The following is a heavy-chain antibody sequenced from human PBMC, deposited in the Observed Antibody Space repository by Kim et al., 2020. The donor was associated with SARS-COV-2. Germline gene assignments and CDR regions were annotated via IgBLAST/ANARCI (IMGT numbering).Heavy chain of an antibody. CDR1: GFTFSSYA. Sequence: GGSLRLSCAASGFTFSSYAMHWVRQAPGKGLEWVAVISYDGSNNYYADFVKGRFTISRDNSKNTLYLQMNSLRAEDTAVYYCARDGSVGTAMSYTPFEYWGQGTLVSVSS. CDR2: ISYDGSNN. D-gene: IGHD5-18*01. V-gene: IGHV3-30-3*01. CDR3: ARDGSVGTAMSYTPFEY. J-gene: IGHJ4*02.